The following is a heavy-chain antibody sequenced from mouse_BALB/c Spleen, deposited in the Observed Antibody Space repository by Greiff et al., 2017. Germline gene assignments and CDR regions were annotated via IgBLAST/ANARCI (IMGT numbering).Heavy chain of an antibody. D-gene: IGHD2-10*02. V-gene: IGHV1S22*01. CDR1: GYTFTSYW. Sequence: LQQPGSELVRPGASVKLSCKASGYTFTSYWMHWVKQRPGQGLEWIGNIYPGSGSTNYDEKFKSKATLTVDTSSSTAYMQLSSLTSEDSAVYYCTRKYGNSYYYAMDYWGQGTSVTVSS. CDR3: TRKYGNSYYYAMDY. CDR2: IYPGSGST. J-gene: IGHJ4*01.